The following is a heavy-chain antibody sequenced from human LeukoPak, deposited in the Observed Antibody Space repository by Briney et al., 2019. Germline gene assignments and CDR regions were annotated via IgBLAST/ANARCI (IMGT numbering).Heavy chain of an antibody. CDR1: GYTFTGYY. Sequence: ASVKVSCKASGYTFTGYYMHWVRQAPGQGLEWMGRINPDSGDTNYAQKFQGRVTMTRDTSINTAYMELSRLTSDDTAVYYCARDRLGNYFPFDLWGQGTLVTVSS. CDR3: ARDRLGNYFPFDL. V-gene: IGHV1-2*06. CDR2: INPDSGDT. J-gene: IGHJ4*02. D-gene: IGHD1-26*01.